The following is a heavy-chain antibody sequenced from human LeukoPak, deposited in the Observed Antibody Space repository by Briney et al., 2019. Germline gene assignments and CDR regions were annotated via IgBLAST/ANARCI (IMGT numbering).Heavy chain of an antibody. J-gene: IGHJ4*02. V-gene: IGHV3-15*05. CDR1: GFTFSGYA. D-gene: IGHD3-16*01. CDR3: TTTAWGY. CDR2: IKSNTDGGTI. Sequence: GGSLRLSCAASGFTFSGYATSWVRQAPGKGLEWVGRIKSNTDGGTIGYAALVKGRFTISRDDSKNTLYLEMSSLKTEDTAVYYCTTTAWGYWGQGTLVTVSS.